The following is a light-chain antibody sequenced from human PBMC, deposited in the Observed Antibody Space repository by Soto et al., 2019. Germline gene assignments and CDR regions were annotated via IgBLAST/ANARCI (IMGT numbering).Light chain of an antibody. J-gene: IGKJ4*01. Sequence: EIVLTQSPGTLSLSPGERATLSCRASQSVPGRHLAWYQQKPGQAPRLLISSASSRATGIPDRFSGSGSGTDFALTISRLEPEDFAVYYCQQYVSPPLTFGGGTKVDIK. CDR2: SAS. CDR3: QQYVSPPLT. CDR1: QSVPGRH. V-gene: IGKV3-20*01.